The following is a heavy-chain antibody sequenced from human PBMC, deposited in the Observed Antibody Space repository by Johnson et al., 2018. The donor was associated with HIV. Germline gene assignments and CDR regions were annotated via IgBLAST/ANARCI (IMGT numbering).Heavy chain of an antibody. J-gene: IGHJ3*02. CDR1: GFTVSSNY. D-gene: IGHD1-26*01. CDR2: IYSGGST. V-gene: IGHV3-53*01. CDR3: ARGGGTYAFDI. Sequence: VLLLESGGGLVQPGGSLRLSCAASGFTVSSNYMSWVRQAPGKGLEWVSVIYSGGSTYYADSVKGRFTISRDNYKNTLYLQMNSLRAEDTAVYYCARGGGTYAFDIWGQGTMVTVSS.